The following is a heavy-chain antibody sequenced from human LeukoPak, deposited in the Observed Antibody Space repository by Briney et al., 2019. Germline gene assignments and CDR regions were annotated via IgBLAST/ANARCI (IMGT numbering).Heavy chain of an antibody. J-gene: IGHJ4*02. CDR1: GFTFSDYD. D-gene: IGHD6-13*01. CDR2: ISSSGSTI. Sequence: GGSLRLSCAASGFTFSDYDMSWIRQAPGKGLEWVSYISSSGSTIYYADSVKGRFTISRDNAKNSLYLQMNSLRAEDTAVYYCARDGAAAAAYFDYWGQGTLVTVSS. V-gene: IGHV3-11*01. CDR3: ARDGAAAAAYFDY.